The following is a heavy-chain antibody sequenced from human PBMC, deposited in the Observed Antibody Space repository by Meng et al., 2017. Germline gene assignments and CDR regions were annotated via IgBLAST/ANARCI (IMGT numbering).Heavy chain of an antibody. CDR2: IYHSGST. D-gene: IGHD2-21*02. CDR3: AREHIVVVTAILGTKYYYYGMDV. J-gene: IGHJ6*02. CDR1: GYSISSGYY. V-gene: IGHV4-38-2*02. Sequence: SETLSLTCAVSGYSISSGYYWGWIRQPPGKGLEWIGSIYHSGSTYYNPSLKSRVTISVDTSKNQFSLKLSSVTDADTAVYYCAREHIVVVTAILGTKYYYYGMDVWGQGTTVTVSS.